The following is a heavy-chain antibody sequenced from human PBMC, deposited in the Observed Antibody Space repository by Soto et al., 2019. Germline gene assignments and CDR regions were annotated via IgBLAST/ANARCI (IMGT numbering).Heavy chain of an antibody. V-gene: IGHV3-23*01. D-gene: IGHD6-19*01. J-gene: IGHJ4*02. CDR2: FSATSENT. CDR1: GFFFSSYT. Sequence: EVQLLESGGGLVQPGGSLRLSCVGSGFFFSSYTMTWVRQAPGKGLEWVSSFSATSENTYYADSVRGRFTISRDNSKNALFVQMNSLTAEDTAMYYCAKARDQQWVRLPFDYCGQGILVIVSS. CDR3: AKARDQQWVRLPFDY.